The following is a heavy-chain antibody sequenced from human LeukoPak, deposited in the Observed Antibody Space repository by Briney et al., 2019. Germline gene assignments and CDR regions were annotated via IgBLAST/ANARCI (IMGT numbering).Heavy chain of an antibody. CDR3: ARDGGSSGWNPFDY. Sequence: PGGSLRRSGAAAGFTCSSYAMHWVRQGPGKGLEWVAVISYDGSNKYYADSVKGRFTISRDNSKNTLYVQMNSLRAEDTAVYYCARDGGSSGWNPFDYWGQGTLVTVSS. V-gene: IGHV3-30-3*01. CDR1: GFTCSSYA. D-gene: IGHD6-19*01. CDR2: ISYDGSNK. J-gene: IGHJ4*02.